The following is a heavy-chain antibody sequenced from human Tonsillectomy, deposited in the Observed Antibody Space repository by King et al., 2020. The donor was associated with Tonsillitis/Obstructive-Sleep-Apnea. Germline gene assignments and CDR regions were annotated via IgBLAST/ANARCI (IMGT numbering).Heavy chain of an antibody. D-gene: IGHD2-15*01. CDR3: ARGACSGSSCYYNDY. CDR1: GGSFSGYY. Sequence: VQLQQWGAGLLKPSETLSLTCAVYGGSFSGYYWSWIRQPPGKGLEWIGGINHSGSTSYNPSLNSRVTISVDTSKNQFSLKLTSVTAADTAVYYFARGACSGSSCYYNDYWGQGTLFTVSS. CDR2: INHSGST. J-gene: IGHJ4*02. V-gene: IGHV4-34*01.